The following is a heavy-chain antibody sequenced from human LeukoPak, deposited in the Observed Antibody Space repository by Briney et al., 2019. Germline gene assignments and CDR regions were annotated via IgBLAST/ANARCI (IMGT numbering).Heavy chain of an antibody. Sequence: ASVKVSCKASGYTFTGYYMHWVRQAPGQGLEWMGWINPNSGGTNYAQKLQGRVTMTRDTSISTAYMELSRLRSDDTAVYYCARDRRIAVAGPMTNFDYWGQGTLVTVSS. V-gene: IGHV1-2*02. CDR1: GYTFTGYY. J-gene: IGHJ4*02. CDR3: ARDRRIAVAGPMTNFDY. D-gene: IGHD6-19*01. CDR2: INPNSGGT.